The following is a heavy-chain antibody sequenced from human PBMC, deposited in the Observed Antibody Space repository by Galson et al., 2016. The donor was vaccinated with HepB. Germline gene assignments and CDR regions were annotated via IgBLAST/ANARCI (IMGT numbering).Heavy chain of an antibody. V-gene: IGHV3-53*01. CDR3: AREAIAAAGTHDAFDI. CDR2: IYISGST. D-gene: IGHD6-13*01. J-gene: IGHJ3*02. Sequence: SLRLSCAASGFIVSSNYMTWVRQAPGKGLEWVSIIYISGSTYYADAVKGYFTVSRDNPKNTVYLQMNSLRAEDTAVYYCAREAIAAAGTHDAFDIWGQGTMVTVCS. CDR1: GFIVSSNY.